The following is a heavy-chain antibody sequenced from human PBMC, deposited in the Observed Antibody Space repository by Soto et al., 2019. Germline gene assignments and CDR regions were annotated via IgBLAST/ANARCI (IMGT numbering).Heavy chain of an antibody. J-gene: IGHJ5*01. CDR2: TYYRSKWYN. V-gene: IGHV6-1*01. CDR1: GDSVSSSSVT. CDR3: ARLIGSSWLDF. D-gene: IGHD2-2*01. Sequence: PSQTLSLTCAISGDSVSSSSVTWNWIRQSPSRGLEWLGRTYYRSKWYNDYAESVKSRITINPDTSKNQFSLHLNSVTPEDTAVYYCARLIGSSWLDFWGQGTLVTVSS.